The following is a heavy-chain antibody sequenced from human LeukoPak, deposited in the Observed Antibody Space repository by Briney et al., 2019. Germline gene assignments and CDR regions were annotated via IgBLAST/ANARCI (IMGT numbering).Heavy chain of an antibody. CDR1: GYTFTGNY. D-gene: IGHD6-13*01. J-gene: IGHJ4*02. V-gene: IGHV1-2*02. CDR2: INPNTGGT. Sequence: ASVKVSCKASGYTFTGNYIHWVRQAPGQGLGWMGWINPNTGGTKYAQKFQGRVTMTRDTSISTAYMELTWLKSDDTVVYYCARDSATAAAAELDYWGQGTLITVSS. CDR3: ARDSATAAAAELDY.